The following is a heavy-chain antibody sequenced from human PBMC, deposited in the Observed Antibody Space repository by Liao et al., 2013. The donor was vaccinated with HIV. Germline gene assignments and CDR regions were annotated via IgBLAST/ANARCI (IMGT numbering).Heavy chain of an antibody. D-gene: IGHD3-10*01. J-gene: IGHJ4*02. V-gene: IGHV4-61*02. CDR3: ARGGERNFDY. CDR1: GGSISSGSYY. Sequence: QVRLQESGPGLVKPSQTLSLTCTVSGGSISSGSYYWSWIRQPAGKGLEWIGRIYTSGSTNYNPSLKSRVTISVDTSKNQFSLKLSSVTAADTAVYFCARGGERNFDYWGQGTLVTVSS. CDR2: IYTSGST.